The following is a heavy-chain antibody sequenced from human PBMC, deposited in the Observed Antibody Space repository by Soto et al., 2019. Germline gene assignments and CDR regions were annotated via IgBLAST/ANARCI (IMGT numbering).Heavy chain of an antibody. CDR2: ISYDGSNK. V-gene: IGHV3-30*18. J-gene: IGHJ4*02. Sequence: GGSLRLSCAASGFTFSSYGMHWVRQAPGKGLAWVAVISYDGSNKYYADSVKGRLTISRDNSKNTLYLQMNSLRAEDTAVYYWAKVDRIEGILTGYFVFDYWGQGTLVTVSS. D-gene: IGHD3-9*01. CDR3: AKVDRIEGILTGYFVFDY. CDR1: GFTFSSYG.